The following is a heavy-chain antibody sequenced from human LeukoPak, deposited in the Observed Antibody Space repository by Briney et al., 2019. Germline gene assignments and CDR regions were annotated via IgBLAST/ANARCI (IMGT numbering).Heavy chain of an antibody. D-gene: IGHD7-27*01. V-gene: IGHV3-48*02. Sequence: PGGSLRLSCAASGFTFSNNGMNWVRQAPGKGPECLSYISGGSDTIYYADSVKGRFTISRDNAKSSLYLQMNSLRDEDTAVYYCATNPHSGNWGWGRGTMVTVSS. CDR2: ISGGSDTI. CDR3: ATNPHSGNWG. J-gene: IGHJ3*01. CDR1: GFTFSNNG.